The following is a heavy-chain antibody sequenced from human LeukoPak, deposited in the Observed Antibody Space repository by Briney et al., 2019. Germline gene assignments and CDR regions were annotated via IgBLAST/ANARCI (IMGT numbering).Heavy chain of an antibody. Sequence: PSETLSLTCTVSGGSGSSGSCYWSWIRQPPGKGLEWIGYVYDSGSTNYNPSLKSRVAISVDTSKNQFSLKLSSVTAADTAVYYCARGPTDCSSTSCYPYYYYGMDVWGQGTTVTVSS. CDR2: VYDSGST. V-gene: IGHV4-61*01. CDR3: ARGPTDCSSTSCYPYYYYGMDV. CDR1: GGSGSSGSCY. J-gene: IGHJ6*02. D-gene: IGHD2-2*01.